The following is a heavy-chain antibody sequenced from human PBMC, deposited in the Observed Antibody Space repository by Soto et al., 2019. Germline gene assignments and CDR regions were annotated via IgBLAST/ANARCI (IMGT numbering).Heavy chain of an antibody. CDR1: GFTFSSYA. D-gene: IGHD2-2*01. Sequence: GGSLRLSCAASGFTFSSYAMKWVRQAPGKGLEWVSLIGESGTPTYYADSVKGRFTISRDNSGNTLFLEMYSLRAEDTAVYYCARYIPGVRYYRMDVWGQGTKVPVSS. J-gene: IGHJ6*02. V-gene: IGHV3-23*01. CDR3: ARYIPGVRYYRMDV. CDR2: IGESGTPT.